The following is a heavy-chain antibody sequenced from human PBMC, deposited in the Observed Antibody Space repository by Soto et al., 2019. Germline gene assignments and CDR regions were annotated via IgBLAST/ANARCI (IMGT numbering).Heavy chain of an antibody. Sequence: ASVKVSCKASGGTFSSYTISWVRQAPGQGLEWMGRIIPILGIANYAQKFQGRVTITADKSTSTAYMELSSLRSEDTAVYYCARGGVVVDPRDYYGMDGWGQGTTVTVSS. V-gene: IGHV1-69*02. CDR1: GGTFSSYT. CDR2: IIPILGIA. CDR3: ARGGVVVDPRDYYGMDG. D-gene: IGHD2-15*01. J-gene: IGHJ6*02.